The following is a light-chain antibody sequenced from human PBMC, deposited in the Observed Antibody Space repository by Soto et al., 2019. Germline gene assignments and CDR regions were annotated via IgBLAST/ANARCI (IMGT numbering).Light chain of an antibody. V-gene: IGKV3-20*01. CDR3: QQYGSSPRT. Sequence: EIVLTQSPGTLSLSPGERATLSCRASQSISNSYLAWYQQKPGQAPRLLMYGASSRATGIPDRFSGSGSVTDFTLTISRLEPEDFAVYFCQQYGSSPRTFDQGTKVEIK. CDR1: QSISNSY. CDR2: GAS. J-gene: IGKJ1*01.